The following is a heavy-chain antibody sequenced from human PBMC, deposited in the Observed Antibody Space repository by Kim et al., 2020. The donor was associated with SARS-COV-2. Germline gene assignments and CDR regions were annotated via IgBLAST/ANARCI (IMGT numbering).Heavy chain of an antibody. Sequence: TTSVRGRFTNSKNDSKTIAYLQMNSLKTEDTAVYYCTRGDLWFGEAPFDFWGQGTLVTVSS. V-gene: IGHV3-49*01. CDR3: TRGDLWFGEAPFDF. D-gene: IGHD3-10*01. J-gene: IGHJ4*02.